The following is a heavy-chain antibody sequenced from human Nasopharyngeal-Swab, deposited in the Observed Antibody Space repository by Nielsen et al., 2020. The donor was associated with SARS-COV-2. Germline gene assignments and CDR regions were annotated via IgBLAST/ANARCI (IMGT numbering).Heavy chain of an antibody. CDR3: ARENNWEALRYIDL. V-gene: IGHV3-9*01. J-gene: IGHJ2*01. D-gene: IGHD1-20*01. CDR2: ISWNGNIR. CDR1: GFTFDDSA. Sequence: SLKISCAASGFTFDDSAMYWVRQAPGKGLEWVSGISWNGNIRGHADSLEGRFTISRDNAKSSLYLQMNSLRVEDTALYYCARENNWEALRYIDLWGRGTLVTVSS.